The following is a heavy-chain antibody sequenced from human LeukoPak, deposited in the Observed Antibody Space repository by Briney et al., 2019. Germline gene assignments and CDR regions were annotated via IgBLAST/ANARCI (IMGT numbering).Heavy chain of an antibody. Sequence: PGGSLRLSCAASGFTFNNYGMSWVRQAPGKGLEWVSAISGSGGSTYYGDSVKGRFTISRDKSKNTLYLQMNSLRAEDTAVYYCASFYYNLGYGGFDIWGQGTMVTVSS. D-gene: IGHD4-23*01. J-gene: IGHJ3*02. CDR3: ASFYYNLGYGGFDI. V-gene: IGHV3-23*01. CDR1: GFTFNNYG. CDR2: ISGSGGST.